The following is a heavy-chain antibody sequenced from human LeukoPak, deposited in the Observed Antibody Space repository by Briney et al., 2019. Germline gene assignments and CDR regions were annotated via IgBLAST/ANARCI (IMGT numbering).Heavy chain of an antibody. V-gene: IGHV4-39*01. CDR1: GGSISSSSYY. CDR2: IYYSGST. Sequence: PSETLSLTCTVSGGSISSSSYYWGWIRQPPGKGLEWIGSIYYSGSTYYNPSLKSRVTISVDTSKNQFSPKLSSVTAADTAVYYCASIAARLGWVDYWGQGTLVTVSS. J-gene: IGHJ4*02. D-gene: IGHD6-6*01. CDR3: ASIAARLGWVDY.